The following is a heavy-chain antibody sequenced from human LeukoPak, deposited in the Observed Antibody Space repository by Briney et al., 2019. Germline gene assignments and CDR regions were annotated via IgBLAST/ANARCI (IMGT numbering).Heavy chain of an antibody. V-gene: IGHV4-31*03. Sequence: SETLSLTCTVSGGSIGSGGYYWSWIRQHPGKGLEWIGYIYYSGSTYYNPSLKSRVTISVDTSKNQFSLKLSSVTAADTAVYYCARDRRDYGDPISYGMDVWGQGTMVTVSS. CDR1: GGSIGSGGYY. J-gene: IGHJ6*02. D-gene: IGHD4-17*01. CDR2: IYYSGST. CDR3: ARDRRDYGDPISYGMDV.